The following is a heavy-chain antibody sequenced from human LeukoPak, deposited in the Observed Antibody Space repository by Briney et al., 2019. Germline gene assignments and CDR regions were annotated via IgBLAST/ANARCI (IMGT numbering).Heavy chain of an antibody. CDR2: FIALLGTI. CDR3: ARVLLWSSFDFWSGPLDDLDV. Sequence: ASVKVSCKASGGKFGSYGLTWVRQAPGQGLEWVGRFIALLGTINYAQKVQDRVTLSADDSTGTAYMELRSLSSDDTAVYYCARVLLWSSFDFWSGPLDDLDVWGQGTLVTVSS. CDR1: GGKFGSYG. D-gene: IGHD3-3*01. V-gene: IGHV1-69*11. J-gene: IGHJ3*01.